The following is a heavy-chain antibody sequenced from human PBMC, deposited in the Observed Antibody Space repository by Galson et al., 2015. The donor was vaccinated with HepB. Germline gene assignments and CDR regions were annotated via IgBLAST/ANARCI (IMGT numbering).Heavy chain of an antibody. CDR3: ARDPPVGAVADLPYYYYGMDV. Sequence: SLRLSCAASGFTFSSYAMHWVRQAPGKGLEWVAVISYDGSNKYYADSVKGRFTISRDNSKNTLYLQLNSLRAEDTAVYYCARDPPVGAVADLPYYYYGMDVWGQGTTVTVSS. CDR1: GFTFSSYA. D-gene: IGHD6-19*01. J-gene: IGHJ6*02. CDR2: ISYDGSNK. V-gene: IGHV3-30-3*01.